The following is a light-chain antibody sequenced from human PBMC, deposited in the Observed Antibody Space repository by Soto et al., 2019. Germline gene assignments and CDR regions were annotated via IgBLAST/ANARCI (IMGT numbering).Light chain of an antibody. Sequence: SSELTQPPSVSVSPGQTASITCSGAKLGDKYACWYQQKPRQSPVLVIYQDSHRPSGIPERFSGSNSGNTATVTLRGTQPMDEADYYCQAWDSSTGVVFGGGTKLTVL. V-gene: IGLV3-1*01. CDR3: QAWDSSTGVV. CDR2: QDS. CDR1: KLGDKY. J-gene: IGLJ2*01.